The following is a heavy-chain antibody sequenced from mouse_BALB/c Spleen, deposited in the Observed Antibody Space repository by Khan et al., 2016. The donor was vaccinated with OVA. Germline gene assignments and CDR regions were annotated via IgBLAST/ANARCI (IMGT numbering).Heavy chain of an antibody. CDR2: IFPGTDTT. Sequence: QVQLQQSGAELVKPGASVKLSCKTSGYTFTSYWIQWVKQRPGQGLGWIGQIFPGTDTTYYNENFKGKATLTVDTSSNTAYMQFSSLTSEDSAVYFCARGYFGNYEFAYWGQGTRVTV. CDR1: GYTFTSYW. V-gene: IGHV1S132*01. D-gene: IGHD2-1*01. CDR3: ARGYFGNYEFAY. J-gene: IGHJ3*01.